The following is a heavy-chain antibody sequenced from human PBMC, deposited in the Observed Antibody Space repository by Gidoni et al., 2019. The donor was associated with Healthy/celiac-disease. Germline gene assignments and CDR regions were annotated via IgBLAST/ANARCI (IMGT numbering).Heavy chain of an antibody. CDR2: IIPIFGTA. J-gene: IGHJ3*02. Sequence: QVQLVQSGAEVKKPGSSVKVSCKASGGTFSSYAISWVRQAPGQGLEWMGGIIPIFGTANYAQKFQGRVTITADKSTSTAYMELSSLRSEDTAVYYCARDPCSGGSYSCPDDAFDIWGQGTMVTVSS. CDR3: ARDPCSGGSYSCPDDAFDI. V-gene: IGHV1-69*06. CDR1: GGTFSSYA. D-gene: IGHD1-26*01.